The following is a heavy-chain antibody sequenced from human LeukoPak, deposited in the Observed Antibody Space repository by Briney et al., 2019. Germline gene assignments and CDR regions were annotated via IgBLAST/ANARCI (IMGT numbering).Heavy chain of an antibody. V-gene: IGHV3-33*01. J-gene: IGHJ3*02. CDR1: GFTFSSYG. D-gene: IGHD3-22*01. CDR3: ARDVPAYYYDSSGYTDAFDI. Sequence: GRTLRLSCAASGFTFSSYGMHWVRQAPGKGLEWVAVIWYDGSNKYYADSVKGRFTISRDNSKNTLYLQMNSLRAEDTAVYYCARDVPAYYYDSSGYTDAFDIWGQGTMVTVCS. CDR2: IWYDGSNK.